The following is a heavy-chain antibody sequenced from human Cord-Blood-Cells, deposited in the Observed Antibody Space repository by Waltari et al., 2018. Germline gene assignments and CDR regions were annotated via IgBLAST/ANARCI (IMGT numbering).Heavy chain of an antibody. CDR2: IYYSGRT. J-gene: IGHJ4*02. Sequence: QLQLQESGPGLVKPSETLSLTCTVSGGSISSSSYYWGWIRQPPGKGLEWIGSIYYSGRTYYNRSRKSRVTISVDTSKNQFSLKLSSVTAADTAVYYCARLQRANLGQESSGWYWGQGTLVTVSS. V-gene: IGHV4-39*07. CDR3: ARLQRANLGQESSGWY. D-gene: IGHD6-19*01. CDR1: GGSISSSSYY.